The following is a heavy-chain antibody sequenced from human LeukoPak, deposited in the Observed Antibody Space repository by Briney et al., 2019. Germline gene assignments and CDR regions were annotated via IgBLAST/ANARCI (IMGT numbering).Heavy chain of an antibody. CDR2: IKQDGSEK. J-gene: IGHJ4*02. CDR3: ARDGDYVFDY. Sequence: PSETLSLTCTVSGGSISSSSYYWGWIRQPPGKGLEWVANIKQDGSEKYYVDSVKGRFTISRDNAKNSLYLQMNSLRAEDTAVYYCARDGDYVFDYWGQGTLVTVSS. V-gene: IGHV3-7*01. CDR1: GGSISSSSYY. D-gene: IGHD4-17*01.